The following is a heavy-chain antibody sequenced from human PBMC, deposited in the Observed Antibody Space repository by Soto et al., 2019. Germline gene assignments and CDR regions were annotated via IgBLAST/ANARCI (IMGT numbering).Heavy chain of an antibody. CDR1: GGSITDYC. J-gene: IGHJ4*02. CDR3: ERHFRDAYTALAF. V-gene: IGHV4-59*08. Sequence: TSETLSLTCTVSGGSITDYCWSWIRQPPGKGLEWIGYFSYVRGTNNSPSLKSRATISGDTSKNQLSLNLSSVTSADTAVYYCERHFRDAYTALAFWGQGTLVTVSS. CDR2: FSYVRGT. D-gene: IGHD2-2*01.